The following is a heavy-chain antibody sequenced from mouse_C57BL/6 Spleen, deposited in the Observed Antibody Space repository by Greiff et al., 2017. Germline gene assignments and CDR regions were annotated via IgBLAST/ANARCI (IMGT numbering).Heavy chain of an antibody. CDR1: GYTFTEYT. CDR2: FYPGSGSI. CDR3: ARHLNYAWYCDV. D-gene: IGHD2-1*01. V-gene: IGHV1-62-2*01. Sequence: VQLVESGAELVKPGASVKLSCKASGYTFTEYTIHWVKQRSGQGLEWIGWFYPGSGSIKYNEKFKDKATLTADKSSSTVYMELSRLTSVDTAVYFCARHLNYAWYCDVWGTGTTVTVSS. J-gene: IGHJ1*03.